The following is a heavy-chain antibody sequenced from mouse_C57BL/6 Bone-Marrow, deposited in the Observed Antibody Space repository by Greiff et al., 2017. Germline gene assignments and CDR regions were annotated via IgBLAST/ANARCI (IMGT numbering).Heavy chain of an antibody. V-gene: IGHV5-16*01. CDR1: GFTFSDYY. CDR3: ARDDGYSSGWFAY. J-gene: IGHJ3*01. CDR2: INYDGSST. Sequence: EVKVVESEGGLVQPGSSMKLSCTASGFTFSDYYMAWVRQVPEKGLEWVANINYDGSSTYYLDSLKSRFIISRDNAKNILYLQMSSLKSEDTATYYCARDDGYSSGWFAYWGQGTLVTVSA. D-gene: IGHD3-2*02.